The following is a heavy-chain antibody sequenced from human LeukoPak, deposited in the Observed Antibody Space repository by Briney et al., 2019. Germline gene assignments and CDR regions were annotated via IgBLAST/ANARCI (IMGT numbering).Heavy chain of an antibody. CDR2: IYPSVTT. V-gene: IGHV4-59*08. Sequence: SETLSLTCTVSGGSIGSYYWSWIRQPPGKGLECIGYIYPSVTTNYNPSLKSRVTISADTSKNQFSLKLTSVTAADTAIYYCARQRDYADYLDAFDVWGQGTMVTVSS. D-gene: IGHD4-17*01. J-gene: IGHJ3*01. CDR1: GGSIGSYY. CDR3: ARQRDYADYLDAFDV.